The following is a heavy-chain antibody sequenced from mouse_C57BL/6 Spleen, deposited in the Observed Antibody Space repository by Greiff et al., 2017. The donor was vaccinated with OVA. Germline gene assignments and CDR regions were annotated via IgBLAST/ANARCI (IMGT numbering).Heavy chain of an antibody. CDR1: GYAFSSSW. Sequence: QVQLKQSGPELVKPGASVKISCKASGYAFSSSWMNWVKQRPGKGLEWIGRIYPGDGDTNYNGKFKGKATLTADKSSSTAYMQLSSLTSEDSAVYFCARGYGSSSYYAMDDWGQGTSVTVSS. CDR2: IYPGDGDT. V-gene: IGHV1-82*01. CDR3: ARGYGSSSYYAMDD. D-gene: IGHD1-1*01. J-gene: IGHJ4*01.